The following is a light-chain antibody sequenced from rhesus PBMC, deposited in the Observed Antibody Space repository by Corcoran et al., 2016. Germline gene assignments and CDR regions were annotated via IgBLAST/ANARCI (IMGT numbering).Light chain of an antibody. V-gene: IGKV1S17*01. CDR2: AAS. CDR3: QHYYSPPYS. CDR1: QGISKD. J-gene: IGKJ2*01. Sequence: DIQMTQSPSSLSATVGDRVTITCRGRQGISKDVDWYQQKPGETPKLPIYAASGLKSGIPYRFSGRGSGTDFTLPISSLQSEDFATYYCQHYYSPPYSFGQGTKVDIK.